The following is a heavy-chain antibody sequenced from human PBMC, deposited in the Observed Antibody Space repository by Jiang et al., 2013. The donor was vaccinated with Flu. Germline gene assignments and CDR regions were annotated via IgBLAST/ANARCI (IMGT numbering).Heavy chain of an antibody. V-gene: IGHV3-21*01. CDR2: ISASTSYI. CDR3: ARGRGEYCTGASCYFDY. Sequence: QLVESGGGLVKPGGSLRLSCAASGFTFSKFVMNWVRQAPGKGLEWVSSISASTSYIYYADSVEGRFTISRDNAKNSLYLQMNSLRAEDTAVYYCARGRGEYCTGASCYFDYWGQGTLVTVSS. D-gene: IGHD2-15*01. CDR1: GFTFSKFV. J-gene: IGHJ4*02.